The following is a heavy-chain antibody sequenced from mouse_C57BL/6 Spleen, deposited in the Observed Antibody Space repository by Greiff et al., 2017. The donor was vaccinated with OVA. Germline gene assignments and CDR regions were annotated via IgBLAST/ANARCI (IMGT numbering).Heavy chain of an antibody. CDR2: IDPSDSYT. J-gene: IGHJ2*01. CDR1: GYTFTSYW. V-gene: IGHV1-69*01. Sequence: QVQLQQPGAELVMPGASVKLSCKASGYTFTSYWMHWVKQRPGQGLEWIGEIDPSDSYTNYNQKFKGKSTLTVDKSSSTAYMQLSSLTSEDSAVYYCARWGDQGEDYWGQGTTLTVSS. CDR3: ARWGDQGEDY.